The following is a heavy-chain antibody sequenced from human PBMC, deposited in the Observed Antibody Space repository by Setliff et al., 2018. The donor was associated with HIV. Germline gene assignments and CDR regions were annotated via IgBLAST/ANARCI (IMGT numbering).Heavy chain of an antibody. D-gene: IGHD3-22*01. CDR2: IYTSGTT. CDR1: GDSISCYY. J-gene: IGHJ5*02. V-gene: IGHV4-4*07. Sequence: PSETLSLTCTVSGDSISCYYWTWIRQPAGKGLEWIGHIYTSGTTNYNPSLKSRVTISVDTSKNQFSLKLRSVTAADTAVYFCARQTYYYDNSGHNWFDPWGQGTLVTVSA. CDR3: ARQTYYYDNSGHNWFDP.